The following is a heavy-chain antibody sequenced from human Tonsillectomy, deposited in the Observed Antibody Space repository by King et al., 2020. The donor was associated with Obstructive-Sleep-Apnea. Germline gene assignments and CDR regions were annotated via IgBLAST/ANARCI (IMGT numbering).Heavy chain of an antibody. Sequence: QLQESGPGLVRPSETLSLTCTVSGGVISSGGYFWSWIRQHPGKGLELVGYMYSSGSAYYNPSLKSRVTFSLDTSRNQFSLKMTSVTAADTAVYYCARDLGSLRGDTGEGWFDPWGQGALVTVSS. D-gene: IGHD2-8*02. CDR3: ARDLGSLRGDTGEGWFDP. J-gene: IGHJ5*02. CDR2: MYSSGSA. CDR1: GGVISSGGYF. V-gene: IGHV4-31*03.